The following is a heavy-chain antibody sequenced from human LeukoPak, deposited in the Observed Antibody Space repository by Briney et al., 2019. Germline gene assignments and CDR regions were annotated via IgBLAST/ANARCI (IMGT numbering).Heavy chain of an antibody. Sequence: WDTLSLTCTLSSGPISLYHWNWMRQPTGRGMVRLVFNYYSESTKYNHSLTTRVAISVFTFKNQFSLKLSSVTAADTAVYYCARVDYDYVWGSYRSHGRFDYWGQGTLVTVSS. CDR1: SGPISLYH. J-gene: IGHJ4*02. CDR3: ARVDYDYVWGSYRSHGRFDY. D-gene: IGHD3-16*02. V-gene: IGHV4-59*07. CDR2: NYYSEST.